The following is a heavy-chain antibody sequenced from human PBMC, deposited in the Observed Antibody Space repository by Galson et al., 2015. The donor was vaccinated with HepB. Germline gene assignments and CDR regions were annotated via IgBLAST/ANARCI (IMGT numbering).Heavy chain of an antibody. V-gene: IGHV3-72*01. J-gene: IGHJ4*02. CDR2: SRNKVHSYIT. CDR3: ARGRYYGGYDGIDH. D-gene: IGHD5-12*01. CDR1: GFSFSDHD. Sequence: SLRLSCAASGFSFSDHDMDWVRQAPGKGLEWVGRSRNKVHSYITEYAASVRGRFTISRDDSKKSLYLQMNSLKTEDTAVYYCARGRYYGGYDGIDHWGQGTLVTVSS.